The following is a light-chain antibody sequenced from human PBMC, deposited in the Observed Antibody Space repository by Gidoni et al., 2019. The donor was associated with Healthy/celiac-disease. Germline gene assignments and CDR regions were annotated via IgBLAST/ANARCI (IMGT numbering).Light chain of an antibody. CDR2: GAS. J-gene: IGKJ4*01. CDR1: QRVSSN. V-gene: IGKV3-15*01. Sequence: EIVMPQSPATLSVSPGERATLSCRASQRVSSNLAWYQQKPGQAPRLLIYGASTRAPGIPARFSGSGSGTEFTLTISSLQSEDFAVYYCQQYNNWPLTFGGGTKVEIK. CDR3: QQYNNWPLT.